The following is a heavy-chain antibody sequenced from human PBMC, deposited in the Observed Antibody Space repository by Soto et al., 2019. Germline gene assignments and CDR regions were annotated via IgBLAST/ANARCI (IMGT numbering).Heavy chain of an antibody. V-gene: IGHV1-69*01. CDR3: ASGRQSQDYGDIFGY. Sequence: QVQLVQSGAEVKKPGSSVKVSCKASGGTFSSYAISWVRQAPGQGLEWMGGLIPIFGTANYAQKFQGRVTITADESTSTAYMELSRLRSEDTDVYYCASGRQSQDYGDIFGYWGQGTLVTVSS. J-gene: IGHJ4*02. CDR2: LIPIFGTA. D-gene: IGHD4-17*01. CDR1: GGTFSSYA.